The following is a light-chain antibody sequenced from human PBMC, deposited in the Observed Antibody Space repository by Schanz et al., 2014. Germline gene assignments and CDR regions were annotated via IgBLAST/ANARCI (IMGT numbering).Light chain of an antibody. CDR3: SSYTRSSTIV. CDR2: EVS. J-gene: IGLJ3*02. CDR1: SSDVGGYNY. V-gene: IGLV2-8*01. Sequence: QSALTQPPSASGSPGQSVTISCTGTSSDVGGYNYVSWYQQHPGKAPKLMIYEVSNRPSGVPDRFSGSKSGNTASLTISGIQAEDEADYYCSSYTRSSTIVFGGGTKLTVL.